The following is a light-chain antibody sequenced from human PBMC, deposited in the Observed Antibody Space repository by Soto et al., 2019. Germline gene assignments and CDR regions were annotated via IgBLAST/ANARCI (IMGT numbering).Light chain of an antibody. CDR1: QSVSSK. J-gene: IGKJ4*01. CDR2: DAS. V-gene: IGKV3-11*01. Sequence: EIVLTQSPATLSLSPGERATLSCRASQSVSSKLAWYQQKPGQAPRLLIYDASNRVTGIPARFSGSGSGTDVTLTISSLEPEDFAVYYFQQRTNWPLTFGGGTKVEIK. CDR3: QQRTNWPLT.